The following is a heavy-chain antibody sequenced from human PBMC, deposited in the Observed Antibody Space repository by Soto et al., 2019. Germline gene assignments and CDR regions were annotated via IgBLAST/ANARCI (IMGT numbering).Heavy chain of an antibody. V-gene: IGHV1-8*01. CDR2: LNPNSGDT. Sequence: ASVKVSCKASGYTFSSYDINWVRQATGQGLEWMGWLNPNSGDTGYAQKFQGRVTLTRDTSINTAYIELSSLTSDDTAVYYCATSGGGWYLYWGQGTLVTVSS. CDR3: ATSGGGWYLY. CDR1: GYTFSSYD. D-gene: IGHD6-19*01. J-gene: IGHJ4*02.